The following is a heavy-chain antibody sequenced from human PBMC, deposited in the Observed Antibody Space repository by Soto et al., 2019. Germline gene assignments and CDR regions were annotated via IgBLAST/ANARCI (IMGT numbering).Heavy chain of an antibody. Sequence: PSETLSLTCTVSGGSISSYYWSWIRQPPGKGLEWIGYIYYSGSTNYNPSLKSRVTISVDTSKNQFSLKLSSVTAADTAVYYCARDSTRTTDREYNWFDPWGQGTLVTV. D-gene: IGHD1-26*01. J-gene: IGHJ5*02. V-gene: IGHV4-59*01. CDR2: IYYSGST. CDR3: ARDSTRTTDREYNWFDP. CDR1: GGSISSYY.